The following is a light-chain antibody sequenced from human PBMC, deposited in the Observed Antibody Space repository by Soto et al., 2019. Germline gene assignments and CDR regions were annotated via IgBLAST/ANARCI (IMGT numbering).Light chain of an antibody. CDR3: QSYDSSLSGYV. V-gene: IGLV1-40*01. J-gene: IGLJ1*01. CDR2: GNS. Sequence: QSVLTQQPSVSAAPGQRVTISCTGSSSNIGAGYDVHWYQQLPGTAPKLLIYGNSNRPSGVPDRFSGSKSGTSASLAITGLQAEDEADYYCQSYDSSLSGYVFGTGTKVTVL. CDR1: SSNIGAGYD.